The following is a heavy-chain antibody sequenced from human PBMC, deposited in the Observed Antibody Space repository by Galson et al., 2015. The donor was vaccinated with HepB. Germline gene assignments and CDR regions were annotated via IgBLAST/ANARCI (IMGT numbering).Heavy chain of an antibody. D-gene: IGHD3-10*01. Sequence: LRLSCAASGFTFSSYAMSWVRQAPGKGLEWVSAISGSGGSTYYADSVKGRFTISRDNSKNTLYLQMNSLRAEDTAVYYCAKGQGVYYGSGSYYNYVSRFDPWGQGTLVTVSS. J-gene: IGHJ5*02. V-gene: IGHV3-23*01. CDR2: ISGSGGST. CDR1: GFTFSSYA. CDR3: AKGQGVYYGSGSYYNYVSRFDP.